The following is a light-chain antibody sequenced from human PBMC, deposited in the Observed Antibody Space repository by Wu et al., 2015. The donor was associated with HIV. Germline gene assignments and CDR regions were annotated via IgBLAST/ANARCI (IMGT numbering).Light chain of an antibody. V-gene: IGKV3-15*01. Sequence: EIVMTQSPAALSVSPGERATLSCRASRSVSSNLAWYQQKPGQAPRLLIYAVSTRATGIPARFSGSGSETEFTLTISSLQSEDFAVYYCHLGFTFGGGTKIEIK. CDR3: HLGFT. CDR1: RSVSSN. J-gene: IGKJ4*01. CDR2: AVS.